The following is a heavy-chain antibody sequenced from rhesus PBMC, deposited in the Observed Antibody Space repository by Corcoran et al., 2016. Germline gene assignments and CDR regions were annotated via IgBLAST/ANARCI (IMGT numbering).Heavy chain of an antibody. V-gene: IGHV4-73*01. CDR3: ARRLNWNYLGYGLDS. CDR1: GGSISGYYY. J-gene: IGHJ6*01. D-gene: IGHD1-26*01. CDR2: IDGNSGST. Sequence: QVKLQQWGEGLVKPSETLSLTCAVYGGSISGYYYWSWIRQAPGKGLEWIGNIDGNSGSTNHNPSLMSRVTISKDASKNQFSLKLSSVTAADTAVYYCARRLNWNYLGYGLDSWGQGVVVTVSS.